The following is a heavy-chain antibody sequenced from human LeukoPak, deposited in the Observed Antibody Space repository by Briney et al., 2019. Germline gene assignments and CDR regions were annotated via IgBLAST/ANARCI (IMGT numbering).Heavy chain of an antibody. CDR1: GGTFSSYA. J-gene: IGHJ6*03. D-gene: IGHD1-26*01. CDR2: IIPIFGTA. V-gene: IGHV1-69*13. CDR3: ARGLRATPYYYYYMDV. Sequence: ASVKVSCKASGGTFSSYAISWVRQAPGQGLEWMGGIIPIFGTANYAQKFQGRVTITADESTSTAYMELSSLRSEDTAVYYCARGLRATPYYYYYMDVWGKGTTVTVSS.